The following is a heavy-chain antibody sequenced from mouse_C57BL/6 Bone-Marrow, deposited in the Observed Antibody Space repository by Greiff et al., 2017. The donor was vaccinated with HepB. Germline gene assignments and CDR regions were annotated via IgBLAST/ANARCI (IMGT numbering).Heavy chain of an antibody. V-gene: IGHV5-4*03. D-gene: IGHD2-1*01. Sequence: EVKVVESGGGLVKPGGSLKLSCAASGFTFSSYAMSWVRQTPEKRLEWVATISDGGSYTYYPDNVKGRFTISRDNAKNNLYLQMSHLKSEDTAMYYCARRGFYYGNEGFDYWGQGTTLTVSS. CDR1: GFTFSSYA. CDR2: ISDGGSYT. CDR3: ARRGFYYGNEGFDY. J-gene: IGHJ2*01.